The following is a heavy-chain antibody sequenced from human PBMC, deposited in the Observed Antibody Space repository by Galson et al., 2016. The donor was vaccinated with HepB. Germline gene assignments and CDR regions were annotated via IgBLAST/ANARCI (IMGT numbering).Heavy chain of an antibody. J-gene: IGHJ6*02. D-gene: IGHD5-12*01. CDR2: ISAYNGNT. CDR1: GYSFTSYC. V-gene: IGHV1-18*01. CDR3: ARRPYSGHEYYYYGLGV. Sequence: SVMVSCKASGYSFTSYCITWVRQAPGQGLEWMGWISAYNGNTNFAQKFQGRVSMTTDTSTSTAFMELRSLRSDDTAVYYCARRPYSGHEYYYYGLGVWGQGTTVTVSS.